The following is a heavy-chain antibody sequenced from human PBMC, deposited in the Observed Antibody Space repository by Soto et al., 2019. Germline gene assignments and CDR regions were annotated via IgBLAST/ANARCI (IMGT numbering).Heavy chain of an antibody. J-gene: IGHJ4*02. CDR1: GESISSSSYY. D-gene: IGHD2-21*02. CDR2: IYYSGRT. CDR3: ARQRTTVVTQAYFDH. Sequence: SETLSLTCIVSGESISSSSYYSGWIPQPPGKGLECIGSIYYSGRTYYNPSFKSRITISIDTSKNQFSLKLSSVTATDTAVYYCARQRTTVVTQAYFDHWGQGALVTVSS. V-gene: IGHV4-39*01.